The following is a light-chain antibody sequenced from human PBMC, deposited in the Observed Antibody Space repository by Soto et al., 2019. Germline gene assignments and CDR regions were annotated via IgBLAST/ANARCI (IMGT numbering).Light chain of an antibody. CDR1: QTIGNW. J-gene: IGKJ2*01. Sequence: DIQMTQSPSTLSASVGDRVTINCRASQTIGNWLAWYQQKPGKAPNLLIYGASSLQSGVPSRFSGSGFGTEFTLTISSLQPDDFASYYCQQYDSYPYTFGQGTKLEIK. V-gene: IGKV1-5*01. CDR3: QQYDSYPYT. CDR2: GAS.